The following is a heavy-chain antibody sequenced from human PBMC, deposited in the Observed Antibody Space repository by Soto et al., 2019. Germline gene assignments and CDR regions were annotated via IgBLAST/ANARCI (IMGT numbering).Heavy chain of an antibody. J-gene: IGHJ5*02. Sequence: QVPLVQSGAEVKKPGASVKVSCKASGYTFTSYGISWVRQAPGQGLEWMGWISAYNGNTNYAQKLQGRVTMTTDTSTSTAYMELRSLRSDDTAVYYCARDHDVDTPYNWFDPWGQGTLVTVSS. D-gene: IGHD5-18*01. V-gene: IGHV1-18*01. CDR2: ISAYNGNT. CDR1: GYTFTSYG. CDR3: ARDHDVDTPYNWFDP.